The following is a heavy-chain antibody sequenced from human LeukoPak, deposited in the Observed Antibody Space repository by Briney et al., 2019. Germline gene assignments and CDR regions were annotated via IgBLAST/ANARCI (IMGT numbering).Heavy chain of an antibody. D-gene: IGHD6-25*01. CDR1: GFTFKNLH. Sequence: GGSLRLSCAASGFTFKNLHMSWVRQTPGKGLEWVSAISGSGDRTYYADSVNGRFTISRDNSKNTLFLQMNSLRAEDTAAYYCAKDESPRIAADNYWGQGTLVTVSS. J-gene: IGHJ4*02. CDR3: AKDESPRIAADNY. CDR2: ISGSGDRT. V-gene: IGHV3-23*01.